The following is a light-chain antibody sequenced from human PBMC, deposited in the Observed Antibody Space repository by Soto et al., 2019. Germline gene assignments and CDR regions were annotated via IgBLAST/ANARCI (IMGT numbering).Light chain of an antibody. Sequence: QLVLTQSPFASASLGASVKLTCTLSSGHSSYAIAWHQQQPEKGPRYLMKLNSDGSHSKGDGIPDRFSGSSSGAERYLTISSLQSEDEAEYYCQTWGTGIHVVFGGGTKLTVL. CDR3: QTWGTGIHVV. J-gene: IGLJ2*01. V-gene: IGLV4-69*01. CDR1: SGHSSYA. CDR2: LNSDGSH.